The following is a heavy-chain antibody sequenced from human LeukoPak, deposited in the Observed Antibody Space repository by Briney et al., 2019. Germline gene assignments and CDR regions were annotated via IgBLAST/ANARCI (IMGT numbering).Heavy chain of an antibody. CDR2: IYHSGST. V-gene: IGHV4-38-2*02. Sequence: SETLSLTCTVSGYSISSGYYWGWIRQPPGKGLEWIGSIYHSGSTYYNPSLKSRVTISVDTPKNQFSLKLSSVTAADTAVYYCARDSRIVVVPAAIRSIDYWGQGTLVTVSS. D-gene: IGHD2-2*02. CDR3: ARDSRIVVVPAAIRSIDY. CDR1: GYSISSGYY. J-gene: IGHJ4*02.